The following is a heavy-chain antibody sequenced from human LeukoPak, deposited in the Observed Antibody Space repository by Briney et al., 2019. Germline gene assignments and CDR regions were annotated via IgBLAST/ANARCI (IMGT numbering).Heavy chain of an antibody. J-gene: IGHJ4*02. Sequence: PGGSLRLSCAASGFTFSSYSMNWVRQAPGKGLEWVSYISSSSSTIYYADSVRGRFTISRDNSKNTLFLQMNSLRAEDTAVYYCARDSPGGGKFDFWGQGTLVTVSS. D-gene: IGHD3-10*01. V-gene: IGHV3-48*04. CDR2: ISSSSSTI. CDR1: GFTFSSYS. CDR3: ARDSPGGGKFDF.